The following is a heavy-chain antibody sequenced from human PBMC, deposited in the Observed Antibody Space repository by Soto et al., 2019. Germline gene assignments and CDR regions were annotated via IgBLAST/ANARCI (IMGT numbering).Heavy chain of an antibody. CDR2: IWYDGSNK. CDR3: ARDRIPPVDTAMVE. D-gene: IGHD5-18*01. V-gene: IGHV3-33*01. J-gene: IGHJ4*02. Sequence: GGSLRLSCAASGFTFSSYGMHWVRQAPGKGLEWVAVIWYDGSNKYYADSVKGRFTISRDNSKNTLYLQMNSLRAEDTAVYYCARDRIPPVDTAMVEWGQGTLVTVSS. CDR1: GFTFSSYG.